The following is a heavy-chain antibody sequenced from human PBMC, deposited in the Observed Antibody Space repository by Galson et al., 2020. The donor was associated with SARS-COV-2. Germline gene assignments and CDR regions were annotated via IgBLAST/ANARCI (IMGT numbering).Heavy chain of an antibody. V-gene: IGHV3-21*01. D-gene: IGHD6-13*01. J-gene: IGHJ5*02. CDR2: ISSSSSYI. Sequence: GESLKISCAASGFTVSSNYMSWVRQAPGKGLEWVSSISSSSSYIYYADSVKGRFTISRDNAKNSLYLQMNSLRAEDTAVYYCARLIAAAHNWFDPWGQGTLVTVSS. CDR3: ARLIAAAHNWFDP. CDR1: GFTVSSNY.